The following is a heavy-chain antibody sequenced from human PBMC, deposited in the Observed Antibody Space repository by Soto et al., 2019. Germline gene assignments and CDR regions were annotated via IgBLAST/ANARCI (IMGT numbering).Heavy chain of an antibody. V-gene: IGHV1-18*01. CDR1: GYTFTSYG. CDR2: ISAYNGNT. CDR3: AREVWEYYDFWSGYDREINWFDP. Sequence: ASVKVSCKASGYTFTSYGISWVRQAPGQGLEWMGWISAYNGNTNYAQKLQGRVTMTTDTSASTAYMELSSLRSEDTAVYYCAREVWEYYDFWSGYDREINWFDPWGQGTLVTVSS. D-gene: IGHD3-3*01. J-gene: IGHJ5*02.